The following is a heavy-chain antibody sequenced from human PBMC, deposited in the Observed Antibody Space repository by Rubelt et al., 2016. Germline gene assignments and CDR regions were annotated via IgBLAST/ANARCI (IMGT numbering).Heavy chain of an antibody. CDR1: GFTFSSYA. V-gene: IGHV3-30*04. CDR2: ISYDGSNK. D-gene: IGHD3-10*01. CDR3: ARDGPTITMGRGSAPDPLRAETRYYYYYGMDV. Sequence: GGGVVQPGRSLRLSCAASGFTFSSYAMHWVRQAPGKGLEWVAVISYDGSNKYYADSVKGRFTISRDNSKNTLYLQMNSLRAEDTAVYYCARDGPTITMGRGSAPDPLRAETRYYYYYGMDVWGQGTTVTVSS. J-gene: IGHJ6*02.